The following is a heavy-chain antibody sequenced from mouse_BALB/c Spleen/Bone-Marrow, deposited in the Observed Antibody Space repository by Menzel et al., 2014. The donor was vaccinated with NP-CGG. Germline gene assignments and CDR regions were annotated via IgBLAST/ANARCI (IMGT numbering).Heavy chain of an antibody. V-gene: IGHV1-80*01. CDR3: TRSTAPFDY. Sequence: QVQVKHSGAELVRPGSSVKISCKASGYAFSAYWMNWVKQRPGQGLEWIGQIYPGDGDTNYNGKFKGKATLTADKSSSTAYMQLSSLTSEDSAVYFCTRSTAPFDYWGQGTTLTVSS. CDR2: IYPGDGDT. J-gene: IGHJ2*01. CDR1: GYAFSAYW. D-gene: IGHD1-2*01.